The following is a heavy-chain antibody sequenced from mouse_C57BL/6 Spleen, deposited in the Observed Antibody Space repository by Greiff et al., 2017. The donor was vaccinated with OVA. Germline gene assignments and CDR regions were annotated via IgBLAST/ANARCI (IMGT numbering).Heavy chain of an antibody. D-gene: IGHD2-1*01. CDR1: GYTFTSYG. CDR2: IYPRRGNT. J-gene: IGHJ3*01. V-gene: IGHV1-81*01. Sequence: QVQLQQSGAELARPGASVKLSCKASGYTFTSYGISWVKQRTGQGLEWIGEIYPRRGNTYYNEKFKGKATLTAYKSSSTASMELRSRTSEDSAVYFCARLYYGNYFSWFAYWGQGTLVTVSA. CDR3: ARLYYGNYFSWFAY.